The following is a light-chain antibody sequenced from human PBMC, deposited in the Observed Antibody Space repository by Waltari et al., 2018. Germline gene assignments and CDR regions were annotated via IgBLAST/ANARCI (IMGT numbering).Light chain of an antibody. CDR2: KAS. V-gene: IGKV1-5*03. CDR1: QSINSW. CDR3: QQYNIYPWT. Sequence: IQMTQSPSTLSAPVGDRVTMTCRASQSINSWFDWYQKKPGKAPKPLIYKASSLVSGVPSRFSGSGSGTEFTLTISSLQPDDFATYYCQQYNIYPWTFGQGTKVAIK. J-gene: IGKJ1*01.